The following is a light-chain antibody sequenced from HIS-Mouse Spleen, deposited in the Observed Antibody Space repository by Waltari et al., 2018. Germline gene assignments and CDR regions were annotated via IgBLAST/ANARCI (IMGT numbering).Light chain of an antibody. Sequence: QSALTQPASVSGSPGQSITISCPGTRSHLGGYHFFPWYQQHPGKAPKLMIYDVSNRPSGVSNRFSGSKSGNTASLTISGLQAEDEADYYCSSYTSSSTYVFGTGTKVTVL. CDR1: RSHLGGYHF. CDR3: SSYTSSSTYV. CDR2: DVS. V-gene: IGLV2-14*03. J-gene: IGLJ1*01.